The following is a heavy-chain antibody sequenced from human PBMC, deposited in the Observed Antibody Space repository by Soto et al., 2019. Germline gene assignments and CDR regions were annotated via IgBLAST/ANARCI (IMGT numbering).Heavy chain of an antibody. D-gene: IGHD2-2*01. CDR2: ISWNSGSI. Sequence: EVQLVESGGGLVQPGRSLRLSCAASGFTFDDYAMHWVRQAPGKGLEWVSGISWNSGSIGYADSVKGRFTISRDNAKNSLYLQKNSLRAEDTALYYCAKAHDWRLYCSSTSCYYFDYWGQGTLVTVSS. CDR3: AKAHDWRLYCSSTSCYYFDY. V-gene: IGHV3-9*01. J-gene: IGHJ4*02. CDR1: GFTFDDYA.